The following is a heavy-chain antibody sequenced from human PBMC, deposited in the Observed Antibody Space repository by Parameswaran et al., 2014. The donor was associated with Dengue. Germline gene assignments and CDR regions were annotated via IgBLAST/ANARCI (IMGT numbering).Heavy chain of an antibody. CDR2: VSENIINT. V-gene: IGHV1-18*01. D-gene: IGHD1-1*01. Sequence: WVRQAPGQGLEWMGGVSENIINTHNAQKFQGRVTMTTDPSTYTAYMELRSLEADDTAVYYCARISLNWNDNPRPSNYFDLWGQGTLVTVSS. CDR3: ARISLNWNDNPRPSNYFDL. J-gene: IGHJ4*02.